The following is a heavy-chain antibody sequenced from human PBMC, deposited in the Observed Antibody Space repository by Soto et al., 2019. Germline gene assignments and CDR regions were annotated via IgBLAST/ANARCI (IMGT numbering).Heavy chain of an antibody. CDR1: GYSFATYW. CDR2: IYPDDSDA. V-gene: IGHV5-51*01. Sequence: PGESLKISCKASGYSFATYWIGWVRQMPGKGLEWMGVIYPDDSDARYSLSFQGQVTISADKSISTAYLQWSSLKASDTAMYYCARHRSTAMVRDAFEIWGKGTXVTVSS. J-gene: IGHJ3*02. D-gene: IGHD5-18*01. CDR3: ARHRSTAMVRDAFEI.